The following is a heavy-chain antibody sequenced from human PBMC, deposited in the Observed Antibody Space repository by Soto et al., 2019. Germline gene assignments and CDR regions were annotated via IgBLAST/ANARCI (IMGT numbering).Heavy chain of an antibody. Sequence: PGGSLRLFCAASGFTFSSYGMHWVRQAPGKGLEWVAVIWYDGSHKYYADSVKGRFTISRDNSKNTLYLQMNSLRAEDTAVYYCAREDSATVTKLYYFDYWGQGTLVTVS. CDR1: GFTFSSYG. J-gene: IGHJ4*02. CDR2: IWYDGSHK. D-gene: IGHD4-17*01. CDR3: AREDSATVTKLYYFDY. V-gene: IGHV3-33*01.